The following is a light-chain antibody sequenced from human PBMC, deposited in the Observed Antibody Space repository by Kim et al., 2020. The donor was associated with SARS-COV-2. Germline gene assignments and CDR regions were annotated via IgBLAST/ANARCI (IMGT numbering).Light chain of an antibody. CDR2: GAS. J-gene: IGKJ5*01. CDR1: QSVTSNF. V-gene: IGKV3-20*01. CDR3: QQHANTPIT. Sequence: ENVLTQSPGTLSLSPGERGTLSCRASQSVTSNFLAWYQHKPGQAPRLLIYGASSRATGIPDRFSGSGSGTDFTLTISRLEPEDFAVYYYQQHANTPITFGEGTMLEIK.